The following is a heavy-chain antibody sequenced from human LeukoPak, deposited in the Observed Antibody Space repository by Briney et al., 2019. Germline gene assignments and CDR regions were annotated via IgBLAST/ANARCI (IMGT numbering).Heavy chain of an antibody. CDR2: IWYDGSNK. J-gene: IGHJ6*02. Sequence: GGSLRLSCAASGFTFSSYGMHWVRQAPGKGLEWVAVIWYDGSNKYYADSVKGRFTISRDNSKNTLYLQMNSLRAEDTAVYYCARGAYCSSTSCYEGPYYYYGMDVWGQGTTVTVSS. D-gene: IGHD2-2*01. CDR1: GFTFSSYG. CDR3: ARGAYCSSTSCYEGPYYYYGMDV. V-gene: IGHV3-33*01.